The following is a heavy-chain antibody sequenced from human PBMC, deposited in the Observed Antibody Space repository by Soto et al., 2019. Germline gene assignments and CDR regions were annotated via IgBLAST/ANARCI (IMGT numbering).Heavy chain of an antibody. CDR1: GFSLTSPGMC. CDR2: IERDDDDK. D-gene: IGHD1-20*01. Sequence: SGPTLVNPTETLTVTCTFSGFSLTSPGMCVSWIRQSPGKALEWLALIERDDDDKYYSTSLKTRLTISKDTRKNQVVLTMANMDPADTATYYCARSIRGPRRFNGMDLWGQGTTVTVSS. J-gene: IGHJ6*02. V-gene: IGHV2-70*13. CDR3: ARSIRGPRRFNGMDL.